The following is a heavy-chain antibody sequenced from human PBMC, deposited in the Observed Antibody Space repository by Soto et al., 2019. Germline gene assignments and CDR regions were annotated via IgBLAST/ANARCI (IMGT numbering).Heavy chain of an antibody. J-gene: IGHJ4*02. D-gene: IGHD2-15*01. CDR2: INTGNGNT. V-gene: IGHV1-3*04. Sequence: ASVKVSCKASGYTFTSYAMHWVRQAPGQRLEWMGWINTGNGNTKYSRKFQGRVTITRDTSASTAYMELSSLRSEDTAMYYCARDRGFCSGDNCYNPLNDYWGQGTLVTVSS. CDR1: GYTFTSYA. CDR3: ARDRGFCSGDNCYNPLNDY.